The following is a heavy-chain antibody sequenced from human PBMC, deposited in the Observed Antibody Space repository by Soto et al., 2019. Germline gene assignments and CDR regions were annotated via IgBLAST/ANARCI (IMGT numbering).Heavy chain of an antibody. J-gene: IGHJ6*02. D-gene: IGHD6-6*01. CDR1: GFTFSSYE. V-gene: IGHV3-48*03. Sequence: LRLSCAASGFTFSSYEMNWVRQAPGKGLEWVSYISSSGSTIYYADSVKGRFTISRDNAKNSLYLQMNSLRAEDTAVYYCARDQEGIAARPAYYYYGMDVWGQGTTVTVSS. CDR3: ARDQEGIAARPAYYYYGMDV. CDR2: ISSSGSTI.